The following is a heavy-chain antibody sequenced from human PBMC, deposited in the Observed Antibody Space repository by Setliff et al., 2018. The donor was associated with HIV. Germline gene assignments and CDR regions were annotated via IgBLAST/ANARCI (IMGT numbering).Heavy chain of an antibody. D-gene: IGHD3-10*01. V-gene: IGHV4-34*01. CDR2: INHNRKT. Sequence: SETLSLTCAVYGGSFSGYFWSWVRQSPGKGLEWIGEINHNRKTIYNPSLKSRVTISIDRSKNQFSLKLNSVIAADTAVYYCTRVRDHYDSGTYYRPLYFFDSWGQGTLVTVSS. CDR1: GGSFSGYF. J-gene: IGHJ4*02. CDR3: TRVRDHYDSGTYYRPLYFFDS.